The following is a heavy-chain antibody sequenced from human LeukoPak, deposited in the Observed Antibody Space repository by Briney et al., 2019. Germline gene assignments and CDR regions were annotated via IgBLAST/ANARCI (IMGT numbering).Heavy chain of an antibody. V-gene: IGHV3-23*01. D-gene: IGHD3-10*01. CDR2: ISGSGGRT. J-gene: IGHJ4*02. Sequence: PGGSLRLSCAASGFTFSKYGMSWVRQAPGKGLECVSTISGSGGRTDYTDSVEGRFTISRDNSKNTLYLQMNSLRAEDTAVYYCAKVRLSRYYGSGSYYFEGEYYFDYWGQGTLVTVSS. CDR3: AKVRLSRYYGSGSYYFEGEYYFDY. CDR1: GFTFSKYG.